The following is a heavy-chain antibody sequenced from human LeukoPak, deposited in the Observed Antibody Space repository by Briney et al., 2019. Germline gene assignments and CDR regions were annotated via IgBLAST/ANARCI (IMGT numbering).Heavy chain of an antibody. J-gene: IGHJ4*02. CDR3: AKDLYDSSSYIQYYFDC. Sequence: PGGSLRLSCAASGFTFSDYYMSWIRQAPGKGLEWVSYISSSGSTIYYADSVKGRFTISRDNSKNTLYLQVNSLRAEDTAVYYCAKDLYDSSSYIQYYFDCWGQGTLVTVSS. D-gene: IGHD3-22*01. V-gene: IGHV3-11*01. CDR1: GFTFSDYY. CDR2: ISSSGSTI.